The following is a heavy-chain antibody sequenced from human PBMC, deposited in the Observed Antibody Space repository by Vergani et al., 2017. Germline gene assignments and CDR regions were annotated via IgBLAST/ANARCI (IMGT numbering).Heavy chain of an antibody. CDR1: GGTFSSYA. J-gene: IGHJ6*02. D-gene: IGHD3-3*01. Sequence: QVQLVQSGAEVKKPGSSVKVSCKASGGTFSSYAISWVRQAPGQGLEWMGGIIPIFGTANYAQKFQGRVTITADESTSTAYMELSSLRSEDTAVYYCAREYESLGRVLECEKCMDVWGQVTTVTVSS. CDR2: IIPIFGTA. V-gene: IGHV1-69*01. CDR3: AREYESLGRVLECEKCMDV.